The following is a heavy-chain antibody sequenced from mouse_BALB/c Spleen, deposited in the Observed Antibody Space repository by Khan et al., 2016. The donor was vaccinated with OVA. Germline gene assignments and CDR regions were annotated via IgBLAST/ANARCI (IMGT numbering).Heavy chain of an antibody. V-gene: IGHV1-26*01. Sequence: EVQLQQSGPDLVKPGASVKLSCKASGYSFTLYYMSWVKQSHGKSLEWIGRVNPNTDNINYNQEFKGKAILTVDKSSNTAYMDLRSLTSEDSAVYFFSRGYAFFASWGQGTLVTVSA. CDR1: GYSFTLYY. J-gene: IGHJ3*01. D-gene: IGHD2-14*01. CDR2: VNPNTDNI. CDR3: SRGYAFFAS.